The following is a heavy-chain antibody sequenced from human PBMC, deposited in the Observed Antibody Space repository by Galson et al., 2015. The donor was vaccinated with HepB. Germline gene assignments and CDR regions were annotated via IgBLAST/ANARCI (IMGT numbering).Heavy chain of an antibody. V-gene: IGHV3-9*01. CDR1: GFTFDDYA. CDR3: ARDRGVVTPYGMDV. Sequence: SLRLSCAASGFTFDDYAMHWVRQAPGKGLEWVSGISWNSGSIGYADSVKGRFTISRDNAKNSLYLQMNSLRAEDTAVYYCARDRGVVTPYGMDVWGQGTTVTVSS. J-gene: IGHJ6*02. CDR2: ISWNSGSI. D-gene: IGHD4-23*01.